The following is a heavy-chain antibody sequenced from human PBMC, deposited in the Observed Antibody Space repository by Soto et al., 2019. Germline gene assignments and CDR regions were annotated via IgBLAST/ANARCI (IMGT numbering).Heavy chain of an antibody. CDR2: MNPNSGNT. D-gene: IGHD3-9*01. J-gene: IGHJ4*01. CDR3: ARGQRFYILTGYYHGLSSD. Sequence: KLYCKSSGYTFTSYDINWVRQATGQGLEWMGRMNPNSGNTGYAQKFQGRVTMTRNTSISTAYMELSSLRSEDTAVYYGARGQRFYILTGYYHGLSSDSGPRSPVTVSS. V-gene: IGHV1-8*01. CDR1: GYTFTSYD.